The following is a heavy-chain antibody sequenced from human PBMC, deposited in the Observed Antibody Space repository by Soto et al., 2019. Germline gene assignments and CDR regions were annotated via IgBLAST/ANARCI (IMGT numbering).Heavy chain of an antibody. CDR3: ARLFFSIYGMDV. Sequence: PGESLKLSCKASGYSFTTYWIGWVRQMPGKGLEWMGRIDPSDSYTNYSPSFQGHVTISADKSISTAYLQWSSLKASDTAMYYCARLFFSIYGMDVWGQGTTVTVSS. V-gene: IGHV5-10-1*01. CDR2: IDPSDSYT. J-gene: IGHJ6*02. D-gene: IGHD3-10*01. CDR1: GYSFTTYW.